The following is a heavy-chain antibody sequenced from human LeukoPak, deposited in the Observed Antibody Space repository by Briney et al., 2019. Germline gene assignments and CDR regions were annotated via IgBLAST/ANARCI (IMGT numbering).Heavy chain of an antibody. J-gene: IGHJ4*02. CDR3: TGNYYGSGSYADFDY. D-gene: IGHD3-10*01. CDR1: GFTFSGSA. V-gene: IGHV3-73*01. CDR2: IRSKANSYAT. Sequence: GGSLRLSCAASGFTFSGSAMHWVRQASGKGLEWLGRIRSKANSYATAYAASVTGRFTISRDDSKNTAYLQMDSLKTEDTAVYYCTGNYYGSGSYADFDYWGQGTLVTVSS.